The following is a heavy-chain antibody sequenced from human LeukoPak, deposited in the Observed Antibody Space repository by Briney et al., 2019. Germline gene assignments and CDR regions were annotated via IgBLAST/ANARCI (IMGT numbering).Heavy chain of an antibody. J-gene: IGHJ4*02. Sequence: PSETLSLTCTVSGGSISSGSYYWSWIRQPAGKGLEWIGRIYTSGSTNYNSSLKSQVTISIDTSKNQFSLKLSSVTAADTAVYYCARDLYYDSSGRALDYWGQGTLVTVSS. CDR1: GGSISSGSYY. CDR3: ARDLYYDSSGRALDY. V-gene: IGHV4-61*02. D-gene: IGHD3-22*01. CDR2: IYTSGST.